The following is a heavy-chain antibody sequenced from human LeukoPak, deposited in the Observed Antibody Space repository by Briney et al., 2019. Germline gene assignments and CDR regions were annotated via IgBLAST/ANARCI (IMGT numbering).Heavy chain of an antibody. CDR3: AKKWGVGTTTLDYFDY. Sequence: PGGPLRLSCAASGFTFSNYAMSWVRQAPGKGLEWVSGISGSGGSTYYADSVKGRFTISRDNSKNTQYLQMNSLTDEDTAVYYCAKKWGVGTTTLDYFDYWGQGTLVTVSS. CDR2: ISGSGGST. J-gene: IGHJ4*02. CDR1: GFTFSNYA. D-gene: IGHD1-26*01. V-gene: IGHV3-23*01.